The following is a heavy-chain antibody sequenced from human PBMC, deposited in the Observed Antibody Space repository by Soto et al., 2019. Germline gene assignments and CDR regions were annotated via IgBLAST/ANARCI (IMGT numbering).Heavy chain of an antibody. CDR1: GFTFSSYA. Sequence: PGGSLRLYCAASGFTFSSYAMSWVRQAPGKGLEWVSGIDGSGRNTYYADSVKGRFTISRDNSKNTLSVQMDSLRVEDTALYYCAKDGGSVCSGGTCYFQAPDYWGQGTLVTVSS. V-gene: IGHV3-23*01. J-gene: IGHJ4*02. D-gene: IGHD2-21*01. CDR3: AKDGGSVCSGGTCYFQAPDY. CDR2: IDGSGRNT.